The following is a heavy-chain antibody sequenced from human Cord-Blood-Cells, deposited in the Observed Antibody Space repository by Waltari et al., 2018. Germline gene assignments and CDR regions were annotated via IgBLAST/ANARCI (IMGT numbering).Heavy chain of an antibody. CDR3: ARGRRAPDACDI. CDR2: INPNSGGR. V-gene: IGHV1-2*04. Sequence: QLQLVQSGAEVKKPGASVKVSCKASGYTFTRYSRHWVRQAPGQGLEWMGWINPNSGGRNYAEKFQGSVTMTRYTSIRTAYMELSRLRSDDTAVYYCARGRRAPDACDIWGQGTMVTVSS. D-gene: IGHD6-25*01. CDR1: GYTFTRYS. J-gene: IGHJ3*02.